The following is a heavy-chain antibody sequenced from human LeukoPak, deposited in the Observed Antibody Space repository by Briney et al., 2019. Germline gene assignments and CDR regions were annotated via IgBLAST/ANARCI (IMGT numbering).Heavy chain of an antibody. D-gene: IGHD5-18*01. V-gene: IGHV4-4*02. CDR3: ARDRRTTAMRPLDY. CDR2: IYHSGST. Sequence: PSETLSLTCAVSGGSISSSNWWSWVRQPPGKGLEWIGEIYHSGSTNYNPSLKSRVTISVDKSKNQFSLKLSSVTAADTAVYYCARDRRTTAMRPLDYWGQGTLVTVSS. J-gene: IGHJ4*02. CDR1: GGSISSSNW.